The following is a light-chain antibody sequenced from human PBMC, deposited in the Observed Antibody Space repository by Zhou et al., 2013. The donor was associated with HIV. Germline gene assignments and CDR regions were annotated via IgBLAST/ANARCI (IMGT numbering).Light chain of an antibody. CDR3: QQSYSTPQLT. CDR1: QSISGY. CDR2: AAS. J-gene: IGKJ4*01. Sequence: DIQMTQSPSSLSASVGDRVTITCRASQSISGYLNWYQQKPGKAPKLLIYAASSLQSGVPSRFSGSGSGTDFTLTISSLQPEDFATYYCQQSYSTPQLTFGGGTKVEI. V-gene: IGKV1-39*01.